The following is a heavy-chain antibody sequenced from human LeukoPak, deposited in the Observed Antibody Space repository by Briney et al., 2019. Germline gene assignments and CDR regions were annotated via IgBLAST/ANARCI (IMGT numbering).Heavy chain of an antibody. J-gene: IGHJ6*02. V-gene: IGHV4-30-4*01. CDR1: GGSISSGDYY. Sequence: SQTLSLTCTVSGGSISSGDYYWSWIRQPPGKGLEWIGSIYHSGSTYYNPSLKSRVTMSLDTSKSQFSLKLSSVTAADTAVYYCARDPDIVATGDPPYGMDVWGQGTTVTVSS. CDR3: ARDPDIVATGDPPYGMDV. D-gene: IGHD5-12*01. CDR2: IYHSGST.